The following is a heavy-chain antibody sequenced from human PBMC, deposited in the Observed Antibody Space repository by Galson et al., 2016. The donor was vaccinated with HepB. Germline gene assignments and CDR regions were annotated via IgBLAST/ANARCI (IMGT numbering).Heavy chain of an antibody. Sequence: SLRLSCAASEFTFNNCPLHWVRQAPGKGLEWVAVLSHDGVTKFYADSVRARFTISRDNSKDTLYLQMISLGAEDTAVYYCARDRGFCSSTWDWGQGTLVTVSS. D-gene: IGHD2-2*01. CDR3: ARDRGFCSSTWD. CDR2: LSHDGVTK. V-gene: IGHV3-30-3*01. J-gene: IGHJ4*02. CDR1: EFTFNNCP.